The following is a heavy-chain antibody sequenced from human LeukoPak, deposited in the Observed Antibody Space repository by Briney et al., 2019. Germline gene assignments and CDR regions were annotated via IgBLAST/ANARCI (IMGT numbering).Heavy chain of an antibody. V-gene: IGHV4-39*01. D-gene: IGHD3-22*01. Sequence: SETLSLTCTVSGGSISSSSYYWGWIRQPPGKGLEWIGSIYYSGSTYYNPSLKSRVTISVDTSKNQFSLKLSSVTAADTAVYYCASLGMIVENWYLDLWGRGTLVTVSS. J-gene: IGHJ2*01. CDR2: IYYSGST. CDR3: ASLGMIVENWYLDL. CDR1: GGSISSSSYY.